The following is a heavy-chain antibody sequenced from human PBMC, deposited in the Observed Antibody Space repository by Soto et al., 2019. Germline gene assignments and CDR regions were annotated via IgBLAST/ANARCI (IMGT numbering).Heavy chain of an antibody. V-gene: IGHV1-8*01. D-gene: IGHD3-16*01. Sequence: ASVKVSCKASGYTFSDFDINWLRQAAGQGPEWMGWMNAKSGDTFSAQRLQGKFNMTWDTSLSTAYLEVGSLTSDDAAIYYCARGNPFNYAGFDVWGQGTTVTVSS. CDR2: MNAKSGDT. CDR1: GYTFSDFD. CDR3: ARGNPFNYAGFDV. J-gene: IGHJ6*02.